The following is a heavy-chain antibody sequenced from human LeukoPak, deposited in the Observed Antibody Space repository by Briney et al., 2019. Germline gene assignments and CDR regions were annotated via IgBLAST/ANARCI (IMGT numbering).Heavy chain of an antibody. Sequence: GASVKVSCKASGYTFTSYGISWVRQAPGQGLEWMGWISAYNGNTNYAQKLQGRVTMTTDTSTSTAYVELRSLRSDDTAVYYCARELYYDSSGYRYYYYGMDVWGQGTTVTVSS. J-gene: IGHJ6*02. D-gene: IGHD3-22*01. CDR3: ARELYYDSSGYRYYYYGMDV. V-gene: IGHV1-18*01. CDR2: ISAYNGNT. CDR1: GYTFTSYG.